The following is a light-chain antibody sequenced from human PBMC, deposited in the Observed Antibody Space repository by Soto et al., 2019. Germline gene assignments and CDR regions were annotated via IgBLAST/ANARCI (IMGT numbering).Light chain of an antibody. CDR3: GAWDDSLSGWV. Sequence: QSVLTQPPSASETPGQRVTISCSGSSSNIGSNHVYWYQHLPGTAPKLLIYRNYLRPSGVPDRFSASKSGTSASLAISGLRSDDEADYYCGAWDDSLSGWVFGGGNKLTVL. J-gene: IGLJ3*02. V-gene: IGLV1-47*01. CDR1: SSNIGSNH. CDR2: RNY.